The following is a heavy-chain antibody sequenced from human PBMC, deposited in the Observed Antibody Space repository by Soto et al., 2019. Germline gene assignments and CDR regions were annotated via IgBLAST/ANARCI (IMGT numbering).Heavy chain of an antibody. D-gene: IGHD6-13*01. Sequence: EVQLVESGGGLVQPGGSLRLSCAASGFTVSSNYMSWVRQAPGKGLEWVSVIYSGGSTYYADSVKGRFTISRDNSKNTLYLHMNSLRAEDTAVYYCARVGDSSSWYDYWGQGTLVTVSS. CDR3: ARVGDSSSWYDY. CDR2: IYSGGST. CDR1: GFTVSSNY. V-gene: IGHV3-66*01. J-gene: IGHJ4*02.